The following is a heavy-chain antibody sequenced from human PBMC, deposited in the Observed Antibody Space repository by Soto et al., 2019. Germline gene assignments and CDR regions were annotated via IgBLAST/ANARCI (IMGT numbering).Heavy chain of an antibody. CDR1: GFPFRTFW. V-gene: IGHV3-7*03. CDR3: ARVRPRNERDD. Sequence: GESLRLSCAGSGFPFRTFWMDWVRQAPGKGLEWVAKIKEDGSEKYYADSVKGRFIISRDNARNSVYLQMNSLRAEDTAVYYCARVRPRNERDDWGQGIRVTVYS. D-gene: IGHD1-1*01. J-gene: IGHJ4*02. CDR2: IKEDGSEK.